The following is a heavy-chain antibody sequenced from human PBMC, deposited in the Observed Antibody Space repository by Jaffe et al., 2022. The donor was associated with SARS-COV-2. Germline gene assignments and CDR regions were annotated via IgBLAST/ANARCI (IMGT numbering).Heavy chain of an antibody. V-gene: IGHV4-38-2*01. CDR1: GFSVSSGYY. D-gene: IGHD3-22*01. CDR2: VYYRGNN. J-gene: IGHJ5*02. Sequence: VQLQESGPGLVKPSETLSLTCAVSGFSVSSGYYWAWIRQPPGKGLEWVGSVYYRGNNHYNPSLEGRVAISRDTSANQFSLTLSSVTAADTAIYYCARAYDGRGYYHDAWGQGTLVTVSS. CDR3: ARAYDGRGYYHDA.